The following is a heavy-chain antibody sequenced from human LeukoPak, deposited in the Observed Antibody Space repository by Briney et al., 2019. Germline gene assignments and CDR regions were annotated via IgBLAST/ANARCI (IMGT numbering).Heavy chain of an antibody. J-gene: IGHJ6*04. CDR3: THPAYYNNVEV. D-gene: IGHD6-25*01. CDR1: GLTFSVSA. V-gene: IGHV3-73*01. CDR2: IKTKADNYAT. Sequence: GGSLRLSCSASGLTFSVSAIHWVRQASGKGLEWVGRIKTKADNYATAYAASVKGRFTISRDDSTNTAYLQMNSLKTEDTAVYYGTHPAYYNNVEVWGKGTTVTVSS.